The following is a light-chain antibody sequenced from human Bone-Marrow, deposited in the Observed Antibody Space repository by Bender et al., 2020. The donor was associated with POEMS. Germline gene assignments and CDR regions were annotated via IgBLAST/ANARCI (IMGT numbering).Light chain of an antibody. V-gene: IGLV2-18*02. Sequence: QSVLTQPPSVAAAPGQKVTISCSGSTSNIGNNYVSWYQQPPGTAPKLMIYEVNNRPSGVPDRFSGSKSGNTASLTISGLQAEPEADYYCCSYTISSIPVFGGGTKLTVL. CDR3: CSYTISSIPV. J-gene: IGLJ2*01. CDR2: EVN. CDR1: TSNIGNNY.